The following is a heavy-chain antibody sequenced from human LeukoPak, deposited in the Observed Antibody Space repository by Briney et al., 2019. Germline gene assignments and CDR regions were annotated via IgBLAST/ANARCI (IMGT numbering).Heavy chain of an antibody. CDR1: GGSISSYY. D-gene: IGHD2-2*01. CDR3: ARAVVPHGQLPGGWFDP. J-gene: IGHJ5*02. V-gene: IGHV3-20*04. CDR2: INWNGGST. Sequence: ETLSLTCTVSGGSISSYYWSWVRQAPGKGLGWVSGINWNGGSTGYADSVKGRFTISRDNAKNSLYLQMNSLRAEDTALYYCARAVVPHGQLPGGWFDPWGQGTLVTVSS.